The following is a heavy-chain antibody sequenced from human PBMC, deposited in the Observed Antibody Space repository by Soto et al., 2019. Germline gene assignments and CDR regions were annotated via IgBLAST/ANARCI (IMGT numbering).Heavy chain of an antibody. CDR3: ARYRSLDP. CDR2: IKEDGSEK. J-gene: IGHJ5*02. Sequence: EVQLVESGGGLVQPGGSLRLSCADSGFILRNYWMSWVRQAPGMGLQWVASIKEDGSEKYYVDPVKGRFTISRENAKNSLYLQMNSQSAEDTAVYYCARYRSLDPWGQGILVTVSS. D-gene: IGHD3-16*02. V-gene: IGHV3-7*03. CDR1: GFILRNYW.